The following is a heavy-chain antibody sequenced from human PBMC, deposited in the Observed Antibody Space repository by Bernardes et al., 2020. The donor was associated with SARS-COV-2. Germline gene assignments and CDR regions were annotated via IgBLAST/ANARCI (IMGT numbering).Heavy chain of an antibody. CDR3: ARDAGGYCSGGSCQDFDY. J-gene: IGHJ4*01. D-gene: IGHD2-15*01. Sequence: SETLSLTRAVYGGSFSGYYWSWIRQPPGKGLEWIGEINHSGSTNYNPSLKSRVTISVDTSKNQFSLKLSSVTAADTAVYYCARDAGGYCSGGSCQDFDYWGQ. CDR2: INHSGST. V-gene: IGHV4-34*01. CDR1: GGSFSGYY.